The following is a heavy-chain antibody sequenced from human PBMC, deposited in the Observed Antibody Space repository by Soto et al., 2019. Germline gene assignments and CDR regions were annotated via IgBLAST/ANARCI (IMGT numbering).Heavy chain of an antibody. Sequence: QVQLVQSGAEVKKPGASVKVSCKASGYTFTSYGISWVRQAPGQGLEWMGWISAYNGNTNYAQKLQGRVTMTTDTSTSKAYMELRSLRSDDTAVYYCARDCRVPEDSDRDDAFDIWGQGTMVTVSS. D-gene: IGHD2-15*01. J-gene: IGHJ3*02. CDR1: GYTFTSYG. CDR3: ARDCRVPEDSDRDDAFDI. V-gene: IGHV1-18*01. CDR2: ISAYNGNT.